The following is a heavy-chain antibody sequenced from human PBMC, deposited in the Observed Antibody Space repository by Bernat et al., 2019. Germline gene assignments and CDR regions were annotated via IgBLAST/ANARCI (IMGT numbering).Heavy chain of an antibody. V-gene: IGHV4-30-4*01. CDR1: GGSISSGDYY. D-gene: IGHD1-1*01. CDR3: ARGGWNDDGDPDY. J-gene: IGHJ4*02. CDR2: IYYSGST. Sequence: QVQLQESGPGLVKPSQTLSLTCTVSGGSISSGDYYWSWIRQPPGKGLEWIGYIYYSGSTYYNPSLKSRVTISVDTSKNPFSLKLSAVTGADTAVYYCARGGWNDDGDPDYWGQGTLVTVSS.